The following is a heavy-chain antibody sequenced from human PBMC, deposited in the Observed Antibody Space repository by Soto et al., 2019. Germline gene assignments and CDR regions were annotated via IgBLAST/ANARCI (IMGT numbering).Heavy chain of an antibody. CDR3: ASRSGQLPYYFDY. CDR2: SSANNGNK. Sequence: QVPLVQSGAEVKKPGASVKVSCKASGYTFSNYGITWMRQAPGQGLEWMGWSSANNGNKNYAQNLQGRVTMTTDTSTSTAYMELRSLRSDDTAVYYCASRSGQLPYYFDYWGQGTLVTVSS. J-gene: IGHJ4*02. V-gene: IGHV1-18*01. D-gene: IGHD6-6*01. CDR1: GYTFSNYG.